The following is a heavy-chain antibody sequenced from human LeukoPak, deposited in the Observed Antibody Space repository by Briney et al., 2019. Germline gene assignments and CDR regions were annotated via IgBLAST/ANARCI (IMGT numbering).Heavy chain of an antibody. D-gene: IGHD4-11*01. V-gene: IGHV3-23*01. Sequence: GGSLRLSCAASGFTLSSFAMNWVRQAPGKGLEWVSAISGNGYAYYADSVKGRFTISRDNSKNTLYLQMNSLRAEDTAVYYCAYLLGRTTVTTRYDYWGQGTLVTISS. CDR3: AYLLGRTTVTTRYDY. J-gene: IGHJ4*02. CDR2: ISGNGYA. CDR1: GFTLSSFA.